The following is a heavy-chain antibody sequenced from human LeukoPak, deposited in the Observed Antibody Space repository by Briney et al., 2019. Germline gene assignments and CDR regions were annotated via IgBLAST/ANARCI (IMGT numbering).Heavy chain of an antibody. Sequence: TTSGTLSLTCAVSGGSISSSNWWSWVRQPPGKGLEWIGEIYHSGSTNYNPSLKSRVTISVDKSKNQFSLKLSSVTAADTAVYYCARAIYRPYGDYGELGSEYFQHWGQGTLVTVSS. J-gene: IGHJ1*01. CDR2: IYHSGST. CDR1: GGSISSSNW. CDR3: ARAIYRPYGDYGELGSEYFQH. V-gene: IGHV4-4*02. D-gene: IGHD4-17*01.